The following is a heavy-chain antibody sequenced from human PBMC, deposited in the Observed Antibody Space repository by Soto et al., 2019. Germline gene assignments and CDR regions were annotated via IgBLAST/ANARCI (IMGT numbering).Heavy chain of an antibody. Sequence: GGSLRLSCAASGFTFGGSAMHWVRQASGKGLEWVGHIRSKTNSYATAYAESVNGRFTISRDDSMNTAYLQMNSLKTEDAAVYFCTRQTYAVQWLVVPTDYNFDYWGQGTLVTFSS. J-gene: IGHJ4*02. CDR2: IRSKTNSYAT. V-gene: IGHV3-73*01. CDR3: TRQTYAVQWLVVPTDYNFDY. D-gene: IGHD6-19*01. CDR1: GFTFGGSA.